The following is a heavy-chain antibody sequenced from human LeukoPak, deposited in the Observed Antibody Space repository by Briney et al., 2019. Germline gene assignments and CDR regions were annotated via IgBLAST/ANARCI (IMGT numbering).Heavy chain of an antibody. Sequence: QTLSLTCTVSGGSISSGDYYWSWIRQPPGKALEWLARIDWDDDKYYSTSLKTRLTISKDTSKNQVVLTMTNMDPVNTATYYCARIRVYGDYAFDYWGQGTLVTVCS. J-gene: IGHJ4*02. CDR3: ARIRVYGDYAFDY. CDR2: IDWDDDK. CDR1: GGSISSGDYY. V-gene: IGHV2-70*11. D-gene: IGHD4-17*01.